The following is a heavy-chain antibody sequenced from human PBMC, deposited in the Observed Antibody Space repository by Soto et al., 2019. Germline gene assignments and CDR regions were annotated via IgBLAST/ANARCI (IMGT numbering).Heavy chain of an antibody. CDR1: GGSISSGGYY. CDR3: ARHCSGGSCYTGAFDI. D-gene: IGHD2-15*01. CDR2: IYYSGST. V-gene: IGHV4-31*03. Sequence: PSETLSLTCTVSGGSISSGGYYWSWIRQHPGKGLEWIGYIYYSGSTYYNPSLKSRVTISVDTSKNQFSLKLSSVTAADTAVYYCARHCSGGSCYTGAFDIWGQGTMVTVSS. J-gene: IGHJ3*02.